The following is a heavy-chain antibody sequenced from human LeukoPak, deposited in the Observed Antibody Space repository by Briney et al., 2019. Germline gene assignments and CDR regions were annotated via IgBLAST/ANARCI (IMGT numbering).Heavy chain of an antibody. CDR2: IHDSGST. J-gene: IGHJ4*02. V-gene: IGHV4-59*01. Sequence: SETLSLTCTVSGGTISSYYWNWIRQPPGKGLEWIGYIHDSGSTKYNPSLKSRVTISVDTSKNQFSLKLNSVTAADTAMYYCATVPGYSYGYGYFDYWGQGTLVTVSS. D-gene: IGHD5-18*01. CDR1: GGTISSYY. CDR3: ATVPGYSYGYGYFDY.